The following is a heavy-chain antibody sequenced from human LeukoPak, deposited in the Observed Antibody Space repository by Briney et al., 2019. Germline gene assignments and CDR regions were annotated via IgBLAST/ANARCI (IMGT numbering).Heavy chain of an antibody. Sequence: KPSQTLSLTCTVSGGSINSGDYYWSWIRQPPGKGLEWIGCIYYSGNSFYNPSLKSRVTISVDTSKNHVSLNLSSVTAADTAVYYCARGNNPYYFDYWGQGTLVTVSS. CDR1: GGSINSGDYY. D-gene: IGHD2/OR15-2a*01. CDR3: ARGNNPYYFDY. V-gene: IGHV4-30-4*08. J-gene: IGHJ4*02. CDR2: IYYSGNS.